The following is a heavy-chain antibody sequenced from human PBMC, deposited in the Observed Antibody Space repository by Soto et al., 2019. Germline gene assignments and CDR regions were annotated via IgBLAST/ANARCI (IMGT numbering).Heavy chain of an antibody. V-gene: IGHV3-23*01. Sequence: PGGSLRLSCAASGFTFSNYPMSWVRQAPGKGLEWVSGFSGSGETPYYADSVKGRFTISRDNYKNMLYLQMNSLRAEDTAVNYCAKDRRITMVRGVHRAFDSWGQGNLVTVSS. J-gene: IGHJ4*01. CDR3: AKDRRITMVRGVHRAFDS. D-gene: IGHD3-10*01. CDR1: GFTFSNYP. CDR2: FSGSGETP.